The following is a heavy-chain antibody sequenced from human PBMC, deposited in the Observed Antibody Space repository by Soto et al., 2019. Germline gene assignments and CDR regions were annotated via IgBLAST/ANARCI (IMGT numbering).Heavy chain of an antibody. J-gene: IGHJ4*02. CDR2: ISYDGSNK. D-gene: IGHD4-17*01. V-gene: IGHV3-30-3*01. CDR1: GFTFSSYA. CDR3: ARDNDYGDFQFDY. Sequence: QVQLVESGGGVVQPGRSLRLSCAASGFTFSSYAMHWVRQAPGKGLEWVAVISYDGSNKYYADSVKGRFTISRDNSKNTLYLQKNSRTAEDTAVYYWARDNDYGDFQFDYWGQGTLVTVSS.